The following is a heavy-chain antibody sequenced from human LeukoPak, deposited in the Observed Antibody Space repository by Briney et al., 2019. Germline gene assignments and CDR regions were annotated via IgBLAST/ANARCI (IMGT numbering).Heavy chain of an antibody. V-gene: IGHV1-8*01. Sequence: RASVKVSCKASGYTFTSYDINWVRQATGQGLEWMGWMNPNSGNTGYAQKFQGRVTMTRSTSISTAYMELSSLRSEDTAVYYCARQEAPYYDFWSGYSNWFDPWGQGTLVTVSS. J-gene: IGHJ5*02. D-gene: IGHD3-3*01. CDR3: ARQEAPYYDFWSGYSNWFDP. CDR2: MNPNSGNT. CDR1: GYTFTSYD.